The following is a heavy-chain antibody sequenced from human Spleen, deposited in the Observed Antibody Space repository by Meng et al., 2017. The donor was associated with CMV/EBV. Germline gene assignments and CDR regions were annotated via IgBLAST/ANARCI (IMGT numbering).Heavy chain of an antibody. J-gene: IGHJ6*02. D-gene: IGHD2-8*02. CDR2: ISSSRSYI. V-gene: IGHV3-21*01. CDR3: ARVFFTDYYNYYGMDV. CDR1: GFTLSNYN. Sequence: GGSLRLSCAASGFTLSNYNMNWVRQGPGKGLEWVSSISSSRSYIYYADSVKGRFTISRDSAKISLYLQMDSLRAEDTAVYYCARVFFTDYYNYYGMDVWGQGTTVTVSS.